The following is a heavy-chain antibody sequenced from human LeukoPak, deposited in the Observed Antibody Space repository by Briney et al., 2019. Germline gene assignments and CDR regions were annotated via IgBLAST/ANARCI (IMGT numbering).Heavy chain of an antibody. Sequence: PSETLSLTCTVSGGSISSSSYYWGWIRQPPGKGLERIGSIYYSGSTYYNPSLKSRVTISVDTSKNQFSLKLSSVTAADTAVYYCARWKVHYYGSGSYNYFDYWGQGTLVTVSS. J-gene: IGHJ4*02. V-gene: IGHV4-39*01. CDR3: ARWKVHYYGSGSYNYFDY. CDR2: IYYSGST. D-gene: IGHD3-10*01. CDR1: GGSISSSSYY.